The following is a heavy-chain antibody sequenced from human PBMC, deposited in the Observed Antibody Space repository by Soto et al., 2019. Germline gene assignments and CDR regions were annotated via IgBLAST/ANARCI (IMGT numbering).Heavy chain of an antibody. J-gene: IGHJ4*02. V-gene: IGHV3-72*01. Sequence: GVLRLSCAASGFTFIDHHMYCVLQAPGKGLEWVGRARNKANGYTTAYAASVKGRFTISRDDSKNSLSLQMNSLKTEDTAVYFCARLMGTSFDLWGQGTLVTVSS. CDR2: ARNKANGYTT. CDR1: GFTFIDHH. CDR3: ARLMGTSFDL. D-gene: IGHD2-8*01.